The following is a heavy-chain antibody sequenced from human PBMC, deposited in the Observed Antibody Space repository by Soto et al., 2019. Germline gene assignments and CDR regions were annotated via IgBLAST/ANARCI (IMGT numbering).Heavy chain of an antibody. Sequence: QVQLVESGGGVVQPGRSLRLSCAASGFTFSSYGMHWVRQAPGKGLEWVAVISYDGSNKYYADSVKGRFTISRDNSKNTLYLQMNSLRAEDTAVYYCAKERYSSGWLGYWGQGTLVTVSS. CDR1: GFTFSSYG. CDR3: AKERYSSGWLGY. V-gene: IGHV3-30*18. D-gene: IGHD6-19*01. CDR2: ISYDGSNK. J-gene: IGHJ4*02.